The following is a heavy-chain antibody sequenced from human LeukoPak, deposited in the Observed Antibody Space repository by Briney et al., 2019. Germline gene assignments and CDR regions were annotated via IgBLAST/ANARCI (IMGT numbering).Heavy chain of an antibody. D-gene: IGHD4-23*01. CDR1: GFTFISYA. V-gene: IGHV3-23*01. CDR2: ISGSGGST. J-gene: IGHJ4*02. CDR3: AKKVSYGGNSDYFDY. Sequence: GGSLRLSCAASGFTFISYAMSWVRQAPGKGLEWVSAISGSGGSTYYADSVKGRFTISRDNSKNTLYLQMNSLRAEDTAVYYCAKKVSYGGNSDYFDYWGQGNLVTVSS.